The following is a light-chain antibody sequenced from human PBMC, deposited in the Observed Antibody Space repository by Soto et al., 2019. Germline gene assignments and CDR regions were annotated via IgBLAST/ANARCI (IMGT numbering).Light chain of an antibody. V-gene: IGKV1-5*01. Sequence: DIHMTQSPSILSASLGDRVTITSRSSQTITNWLAWYQQKPGKAPKLLIYDASALPRGVPSRFSGSGSGTKFTLTIASLQPDDFATYYCQQYETFSGTFGPGTKVDI. J-gene: IGKJ1*01. CDR2: DAS. CDR3: QQYETFSGT. CDR1: QTITNW.